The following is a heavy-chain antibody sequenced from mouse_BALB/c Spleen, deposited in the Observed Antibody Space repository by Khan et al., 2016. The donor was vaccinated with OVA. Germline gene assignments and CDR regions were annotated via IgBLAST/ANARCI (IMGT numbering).Heavy chain of an antibody. J-gene: IGHJ2*01. CDR2: VNPSTGYT. CDR1: GYTFINYW. CDR3: ARRGLRCDMDY. D-gene: IGHD1-1*01. V-gene: IGHV1-7*01. Sequence: QVQLKQSGAELAKPGASVKMSCKASGYTFINYWILWVKQRPGQGLEWIGYVNPSTGYTEYNQNFKDKATLTADKSSSTAYMQLSSLTSEDSAVYYCARRGLRCDMDYWGQGTTLTVSS.